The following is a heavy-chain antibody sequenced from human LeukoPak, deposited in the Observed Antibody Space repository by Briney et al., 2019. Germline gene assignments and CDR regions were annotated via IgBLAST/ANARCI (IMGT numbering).Heavy chain of an antibody. J-gene: IGHJ6*03. D-gene: IGHD1-26*01. CDR1: GYTFTSYY. V-gene: IGHV1-46*01. Sequence: ASVKVSCKASGYTFTSYYMHWVRQAPGQGLEWMGIINPSGGSTSYAQKFQGRVTMTRDMSTSTVYMELSSLRSEDTAVYYCASSGSYTDYYYYMDVWGKGTTVTVSS. CDR3: ASSGSYTDYYYYMDV. CDR2: INPSGGST.